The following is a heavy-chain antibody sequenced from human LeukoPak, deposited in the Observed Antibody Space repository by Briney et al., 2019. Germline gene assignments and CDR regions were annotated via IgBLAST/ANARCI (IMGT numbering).Heavy chain of an antibody. D-gene: IGHD2-15*01. V-gene: IGHV4-31*03. CDR3: ARDGCSGGSCYIDY. Sequence: SETLSLTSTVSGGSISSGGYYWSWIRQHPGKGLEWIGYIYYSGSTYYNPSLKSRVTISVDTSKNQFSLKLSSVTAADTAVYYCARDGCSGGSCYIDYWGQGTLVTVSS. CDR1: GGSISSGGYY. CDR2: IYYSGST. J-gene: IGHJ4*02.